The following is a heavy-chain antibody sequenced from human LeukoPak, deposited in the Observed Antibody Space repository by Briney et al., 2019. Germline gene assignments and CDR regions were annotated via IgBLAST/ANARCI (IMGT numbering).Heavy chain of an antibody. CDR1: GFTFNDYG. D-gene: IGHD3-10*01. Sequence: GGSLRLSCAASGFTFNDYGMSWVRQAPGKGLEWVSGINGNGGSTVYADSVKGRFTISRDNSKNTLYLQMNSLRAEDTAVYYCAKADLLWFGESQNDYWGQGTLVTVSS. V-gene: IGHV3-20*04. J-gene: IGHJ4*02. CDR2: INGNGGST. CDR3: AKADLLWFGESQNDY.